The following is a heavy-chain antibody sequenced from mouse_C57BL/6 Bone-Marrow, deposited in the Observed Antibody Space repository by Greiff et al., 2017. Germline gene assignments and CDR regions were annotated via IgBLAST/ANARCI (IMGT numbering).Heavy chain of an antibody. CDR2: IYPGDGDT. Sequence: QVQLQQSGAELVKPGASVKLSCKASGYAFSSYWMNWVKQRPGQGLEWIGQIYPGDGDTNYNGKFKGKATLTADKSSSTAYMQLRSLTSEDSAVYFGAHITTVVAPWCFDVWGTGTTVTVSS. CDR1: GYAFSSYW. V-gene: IGHV1-80*01. D-gene: IGHD1-1*01. J-gene: IGHJ1*03. CDR3: AHITTVVAPWCFDV.